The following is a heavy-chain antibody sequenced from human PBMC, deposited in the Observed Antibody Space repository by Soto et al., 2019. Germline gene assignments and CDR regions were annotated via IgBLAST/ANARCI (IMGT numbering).Heavy chain of an antibody. CDR3: AREPLYGDYPDY. Sequence: SETLSLTCTVSGGSISSGGYYWSWIRQHPGKGLEWIGYIYYSGSTYYNPSLKSRVTISVDTSKNQFSLKLSSVTAADTAVYYCAREPLYGDYPDYCGQGTLVTVAS. CDR2: IYYSGST. D-gene: IGHD4-17*01. CDR1: GGSISSGGYY. V-gene: IGHV4-31*03. J-gene: IGHJ4*02.